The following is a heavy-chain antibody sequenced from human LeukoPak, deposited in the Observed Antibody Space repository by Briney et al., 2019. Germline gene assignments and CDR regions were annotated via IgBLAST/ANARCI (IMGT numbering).Heavy chain of an antibody. Sequence: GGSLRLSCAASGFTFSSYEMNWVRQAPGKGLEWVSGIRGGGVITYYADSVKGRFTISRDNSKNTLFLQMNNLRAEDTAVYYCAIEMSTAGDAFDIWGRGTMVSVSS. V-gene: IGHV3-23*01. D-gene: IGHD4-11*01. CDR2: IRGGGVIT. CDR3: AIEMSTAGDAFDI. CDR1: GFTFSSYE. J-gene: IGHJ3*02.